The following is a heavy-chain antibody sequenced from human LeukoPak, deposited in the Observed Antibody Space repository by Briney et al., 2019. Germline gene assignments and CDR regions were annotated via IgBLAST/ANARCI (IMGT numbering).Heavy chain of an antibody. J-gene: IGHJ6*03. D-gene: IGHD3-10*01. V-gene: IGHV3-20*04. CDR1: GFTFDDYG. CDR3: ARVPVRGVSSVIDYYYYMDV. CDR2: INWNGGST. Sequence: GGSLRLSCAASGFTFDDYGMSWVRQAPEKGLEWVSGINWNGGSTGYADSVKGRFTISRDNAKNSLYLQMNSLRAEDTALYYCARVPVRGVSSVIDYYYYMDVWGKGTTVTVSS.